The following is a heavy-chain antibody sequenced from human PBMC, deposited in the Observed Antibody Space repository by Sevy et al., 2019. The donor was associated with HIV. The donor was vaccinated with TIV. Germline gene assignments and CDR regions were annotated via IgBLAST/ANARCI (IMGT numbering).Heavy chain of an antibody. Sequence: ASVKVSCRTSGYTFTGYYIHWVRQAPGQGLEWMGWINPNSGCTNYAQKFQGRFTMTTDTSISTAYMELIKLRSDDMAVYDCARGGGWWEPEYAFHILVQGTMGTVSS. CDR2: INPNSGCT. CDR3: ARGGGWWEPEYAFHI. J-gene: IGHJ3*02. CDR1: GYTFTGYY. V-gene: IGHV1-2*02. D-gene: IGHD2-15*01.